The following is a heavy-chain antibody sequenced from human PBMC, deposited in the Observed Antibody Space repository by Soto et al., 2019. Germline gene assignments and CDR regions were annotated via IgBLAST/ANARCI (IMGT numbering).Heavy chain of an antibody. Sequence: QVQLQESGPGLVKPSETLSLTCTVSGGSISSYYWSWIRQPPGKGLEWIGYIYYSGSTNYNPSLKSRVTISVDTSKNQFSLKLSSVTAADTAVYYRARAPRGYSYGYPYYYYYMDVWGKGTTVTVSS. CDR3: ARAPRGYSYGYPYYYYYMDV. V-gene: IGHV4-59*08. D-gene: IGHD5-18*01. CDR2: IYYSGST. CDR1: GGSISSYY. J-gene: IGHJ6*03.